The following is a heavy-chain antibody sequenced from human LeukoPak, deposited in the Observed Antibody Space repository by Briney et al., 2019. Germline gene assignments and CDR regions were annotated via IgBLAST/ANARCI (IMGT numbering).Heavy chain of an antibody. Sequence: PSETLSLTCTVSGGSISSYSWSWIRQPPGKGLEWIGYISGSTNYNPSLKSRVTISVDTSKNQLSLNLSSVTAADTAVYCCARDLHFDWFETWGQGTLVTVSS. J-gene: IGHJ5*02. CDR3: ARDLHFDWFET. CDR1: GGSISSYS. CDR2: ISGST. V-gene: IGHV4-59*01. D-gene: IGHD3-3*02.